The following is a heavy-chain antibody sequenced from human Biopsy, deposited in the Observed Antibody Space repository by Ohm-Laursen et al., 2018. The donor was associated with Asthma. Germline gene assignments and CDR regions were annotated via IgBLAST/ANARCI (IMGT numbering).Heavy chain of an antibody. CDR3: ARDYGDYVWRASDI. Sequence: SDTLSLTCAVSGGSISSGDYSWSWIRQPPGKGLEWIGFISPSGNTYYSPSLKSRLTISVDRSKNQFSLRLSSVTAADTAMYYCARDYGDYVWRASDIWGQGTMVTVSS. J-gene: IGHJ3*02. CDR2: ISPSGNT. D-gene: IGHD4-17*01. V-gene: IGHV4-30-2*01. CDR1: GGSISSGDYS.